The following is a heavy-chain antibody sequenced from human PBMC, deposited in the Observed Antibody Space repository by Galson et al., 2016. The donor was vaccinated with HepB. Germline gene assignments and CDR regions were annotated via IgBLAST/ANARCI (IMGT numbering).Heavy chain of an antibody. CDR2: IRSKANSYAT. V-gene: IGHV3-73*01. Sequence: SLRLSCAASGFTFSGSAMHWVRQASGKGLEWVGRIRSKANSYATAYAASVKGRFTISRDDSKNMAYLQMNSLKTEDTAVYYCTRHISRTDTAMVYGFDPWGQGTLVTVSS. CDR1: GFTFSGSA. D-gene: IGHD5-18*01. CDR3: TRHISRTDTAMVYGFDP. J-gene: IGHJ5*02.